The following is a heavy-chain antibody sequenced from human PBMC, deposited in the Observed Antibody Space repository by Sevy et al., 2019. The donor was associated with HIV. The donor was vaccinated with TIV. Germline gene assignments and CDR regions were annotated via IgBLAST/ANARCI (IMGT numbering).Heavy chain of an antibody. CDR2: IENSGSNT. D-gene: IGHD2-15*01. J-gene: IGHJ5*02. V-gene: IGHV3-74*01. Sequence: GGSLRLSCEASGFFFSNFWMHWVRQTPGKGLEWVSRIENSGSNTYYADSVRGRFIVSRDNAKKTVSLQMNSLRVEDSAIYYCDRASYIIVVSDVGWFAPLGQGTLVTVSS. CDR3: DRASYIIVVSDVGWFAP. CDR1: GFFFSNFW.